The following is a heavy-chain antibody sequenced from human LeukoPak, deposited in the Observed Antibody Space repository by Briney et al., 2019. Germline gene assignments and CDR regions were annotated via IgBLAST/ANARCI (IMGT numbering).Heavy chain of an antibody. CDR3: ARDLNDFWSGYYSREFDP. Sequence: ASVKVSCKASGYTFTSYGIGWVRQAPGQGLDWMGWISAYNGNTNYAQKLQGRVTMTTDTSTSTAYMELRSLRSDDTAVYYCARDLNDFWSGYYSREFDPWGQGTLVTVSS. CDR1: GYTFTSYG. CDR2: ISAYNGNT. V-gene: IGHV1-18*01. J-gene: IGHJ5*02. D-gene: IGHD3-3*01.